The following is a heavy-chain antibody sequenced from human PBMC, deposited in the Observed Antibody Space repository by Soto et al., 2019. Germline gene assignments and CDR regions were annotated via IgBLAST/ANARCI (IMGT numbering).Heavy chain of an antibody. CDR2: IWYDGSNK. D-gene: IGHD3-16*01. V-gene: IGHV3-33*01. CDR3: ERDWGPARRERNWFDP. J-gene: IGHJ5*02. Sequence: QVQLVESGGGVVQPGRSLRLSCAASGFTFSSYGMHWVRQAPGKGLEWVAVIWYDGSNKYYGDSVKGRFTISRDNSKNTLCLQMNSLRAEDTAVYYCERDWGPARRERNWFDPWGQGGQVTVSS. CDR1: GFTFSSYG.